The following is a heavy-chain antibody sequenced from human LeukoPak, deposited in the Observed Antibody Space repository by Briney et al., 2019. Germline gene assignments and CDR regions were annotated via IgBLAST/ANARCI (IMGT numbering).Heavy chain of an antibody. Sequence: GGSLRLSCVESGFGVSHGYMSWVRQAPGKVLEWVSLIYGDGTKYYAHSVKGRFTISRDNSNKTLYLQMNSLRVEDTAVYYCARDGCAGSGCYSEYWGQGTLVTVSS. CDR3: ARDGCAGSGCYSEY. CDR1: GFGVSHGY. CDR2: IYGDGTK. J-gene: IGHJ1*01. D-gene: IGHD6-19*01. V-gene: IGHV3-53*01.